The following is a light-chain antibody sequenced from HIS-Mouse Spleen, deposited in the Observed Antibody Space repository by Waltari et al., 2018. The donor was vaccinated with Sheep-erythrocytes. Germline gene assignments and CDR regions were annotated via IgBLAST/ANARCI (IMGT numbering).Light chain of an antibody. Sequence: SYELTQPPSVSVSPGQTASITCSGDKLGDKYACWYQQKPGQSPVLVLYQDSKRPSGFPERVSGSNSGNTATLTISGTQAMDEADYYCQAWDSSTAEVVFGGGTKLTVL. CDR3: QAWDSSTAEVV. CDR2: QDS. CDR1: KLGDKY. V-gene: IGLV3-1*01. J-gene: IGLJ2*01.